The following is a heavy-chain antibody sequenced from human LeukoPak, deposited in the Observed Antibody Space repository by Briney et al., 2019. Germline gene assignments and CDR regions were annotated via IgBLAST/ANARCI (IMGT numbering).Heavy chain of an antibody. CDR2: INHSGST. D-gene: IGHD3-10*01. CDR3: ARDRGVRGFSDY. J-gene: IGHJ4*02. CDR1: GGSFSGYY. V-gene: IGHV4-34*01. Sequence: SETLSLTCAVYGGSFSGYYWSWIRQPPGKGLEWIGEINHSGSTNYNPSLRSRVTISVDTSKNQFSLKLSSVTAADTAVYYCARDRGVRGFSDYWGQGTLVAVSS.